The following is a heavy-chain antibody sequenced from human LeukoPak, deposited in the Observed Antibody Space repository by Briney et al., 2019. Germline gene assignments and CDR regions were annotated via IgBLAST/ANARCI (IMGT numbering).Heavy chain of an antibody. Sequence: GGSLRLSCAASGFVFRKYFMSWVRQAPGKGLEWVSVISGGGSTTYYADSVKGRFTISRDNSKNTLYLQMNGLRADDTAIYYCVKVSIAAADTLRNYDYWGQGTLVTVSS. CDR1: GFVFRKYF. CDR2: ISGGGSTT. CDR3: VKVSIAAADTLRNYDY. J-gene: IGHJ4*02. V-gene: IGHV3-23*01. D-gene: IGHD6-13*01.